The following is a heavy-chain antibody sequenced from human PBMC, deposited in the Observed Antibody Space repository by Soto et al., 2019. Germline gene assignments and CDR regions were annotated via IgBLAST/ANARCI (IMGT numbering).Heavy chain of an antibody. J-gene: IGHJ4*02. V-gene: IGHV5-51*01. CDR1: GYSFTIYW. CDR2: IYPGDSDT. CDR3: ARRRLNYYDSSGYDYFDY. Sequence: GESLKIACKGSGYSFTIYWIGCVLQMPGKGLEWMGIIYPGDSDTRYSPSFQGQVTISADKSISTAYLQWSSLKASDTAMYYCARRRLNYYDSSGYDYFDYWGQGTLVTVSS. D-gene: IGHD3-22*01.